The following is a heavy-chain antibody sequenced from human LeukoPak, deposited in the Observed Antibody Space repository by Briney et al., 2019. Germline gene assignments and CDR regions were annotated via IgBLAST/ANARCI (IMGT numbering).Heavy chain of an antibody. CDR3: ARSYSSSWYVMDV. D-gene: IGHD6-13*01. CDR2: IYPGDSDT. V-gene: IGHV5-51*04. J-gene: IGHJ6*03. Sequence: GESLKISCKGSGYSFTSYWIGWVRQMPGKGLEWMGIIYPGDSDTRYSPSFRDQVTLSADKPIRHAYLQWTSLKASEPAMYYGARSYSSSWYVMDVWGKGTTVTVS. CDR1: GYSFTSYW.